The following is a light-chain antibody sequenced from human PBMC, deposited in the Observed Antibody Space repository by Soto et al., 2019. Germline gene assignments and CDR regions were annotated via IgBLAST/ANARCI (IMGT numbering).Light chain of an antibody. CDR2: EVS. Sequence: QSALTQPASVSGSPGQSITISCTGTSSDVGASKYVSWYQQHPGKAPKLMIYEVSNRPSGVSNRFSGSKSGNTASLTISGLQAEDEADYYCSSYTSTITVLFGGRTKLTVL. CDR1: SSDVGASKY. CDR3: SSYTSTITVL. V-gene: IGLV2-14*01. J-gene: IGLJ2*01.